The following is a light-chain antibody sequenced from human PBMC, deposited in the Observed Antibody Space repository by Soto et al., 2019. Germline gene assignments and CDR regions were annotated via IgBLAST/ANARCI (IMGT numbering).Light chain of an antibody. V-gene: IGLV1-40*01. CDR2: GNS. J-gene: IGLJ3*02. CDR3: QSYDSSLSGGV. CDR1: SSNIGAGYD. Sequence: QPVLTQPPSVSGAPGQRVTISCTASSSNIGAGYDVHWYQQLPGTVPKLLIYGNSNRPSGVPDRFSGSKSGTSASLAITGLQAEDEADYYCQSYDSSLSGGVFGGGPKLTVL.